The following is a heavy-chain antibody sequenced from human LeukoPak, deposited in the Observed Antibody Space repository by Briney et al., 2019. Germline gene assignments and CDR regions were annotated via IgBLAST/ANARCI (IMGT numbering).Heavy chain of an antibody. J-gene: IGHJ4*02. CDR1: GSNFDDYA. Sequence: PGGALRLSCAASGSNFDDYAMHWVRQAPGKGLEWVSGISWHSGSIGYADSVKGRFTISRDNAKNSLYLQMNSLRPEDTALYYCAKDSSGFSSSWYPFDHWGQGTLVTVSS. CDR2: ISWHSGSI. D-gene: IGHD6-13*01. V-gene: IGHV3-9*01. CDR3: AKDSSGFSSSWYPFDH.